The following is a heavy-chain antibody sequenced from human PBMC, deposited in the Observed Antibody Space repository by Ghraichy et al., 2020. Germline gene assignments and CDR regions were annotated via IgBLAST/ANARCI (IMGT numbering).Heavy chain of an antibody. Sequence: GGSLRLSCAASDFTFSNYWMSWVRQAPGKGLEWVANINQHGSEKYYVDAVRGRFTVSRDTAKNSLHLQMNSLRAEDTAVYYCARQSQMPGFFDSWGQGTLLTVSS. CDR3: ARQSQMPGFFDS. CDR1: DFTFSNYW. D-gene: IGHD2-2*01. CDR2: INQHGSEK. V-gene: IGHV3-7*01. J-gene: IGHJ4*02.